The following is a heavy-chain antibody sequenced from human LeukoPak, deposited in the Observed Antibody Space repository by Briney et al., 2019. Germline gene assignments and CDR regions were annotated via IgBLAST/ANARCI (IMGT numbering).Heavy chain of an antibody. CDR1: GGSISSYY. V-gene: IGHV4-59*01. CDR2: IYYSGST. D-gene: IGHD6-13*01. CDR3: ARGIEDSSSWYEGRWFDP. Sequence: SETLSLTCTVSGGSISSYYWSWIRQPPGKGLEWIGYIYYSGSTNYNPSLKSRVTISVDTSKNQFSLKLSSVTAADTAVYYCARGIEDSSSWYEGRWFDPWGQGTLVTVSS. J-gene: IGHJ5*02.